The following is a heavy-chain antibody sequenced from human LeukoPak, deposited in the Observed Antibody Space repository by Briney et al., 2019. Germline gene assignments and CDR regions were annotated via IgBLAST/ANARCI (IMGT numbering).Heavy chain of an antibody. J-gene: IGHJ4*02. Sequence: GGSLRLSCAASGFTFSSYAMSWVRQAPGKGLEWVSAISGSGGSTYYADSVKGRFTISRDNSKDTLYLQMNSLRAEDTAVYYCAKDIYGSGSGDFDYWGQGTLVTVSS. CDR2: ISGSGGST. CDR3: AKDIYGSGSGDFDY. V-gene: IGHV3-23*01. D-gene: IGHD3-10*01. CDR1: GFTFSSYA.